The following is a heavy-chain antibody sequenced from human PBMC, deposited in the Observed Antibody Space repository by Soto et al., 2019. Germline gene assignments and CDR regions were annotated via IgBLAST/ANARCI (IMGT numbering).Heavy chain of an antibody. Sequence: SETLSLTCSVSGGSISSSSYYWGWIRQPPGKGLEWIGSIYYSGSTYYNPSLKSRVTISVDTSKNQFSLKLSSVTAADTAVYYCARKPYYDFWSGYYTTASSGKDVWGQGPMVTVSS. D-gene: IGHD3-3*01. J-gene: IGHJ6*02. CDR3: ARKPYYDFWSGYYTTASSGKDV. CDR1: GGSISSSSYY. CDR2: IYYSGST. V-gene: IGHV4-39*01.